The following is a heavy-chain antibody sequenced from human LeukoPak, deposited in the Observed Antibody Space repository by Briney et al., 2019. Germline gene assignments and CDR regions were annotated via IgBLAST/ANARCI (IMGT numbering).Heavy chain of an antibody. CDR1: GFTFSSYW. Sequence: PGGSLRLSCAASGFTFSSYWMSWVRQAPGKGLEWVANINQDGSEKYYVDSVKGRFTISRDNAKNSLYLQMNSLRAEDTAVYYCARARRYLGYCSGGSCDGYFDYWGQGTLVTVSS. V-gene: IGHV3-7*01. J-gene: IGHJ4*02. CDR2: INQDGSEK. CDR3: ARARRYLGYCSGGSCDGYFDY. D-gene: IGHD2-15*01.